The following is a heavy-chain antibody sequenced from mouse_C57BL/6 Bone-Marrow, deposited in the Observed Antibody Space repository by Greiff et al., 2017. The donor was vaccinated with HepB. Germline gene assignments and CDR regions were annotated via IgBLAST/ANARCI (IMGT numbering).Heavy chain of an antibody. J-gene: IGHJ2*01. Sequence: EVHLVESGPGLVKPSQSLSLTCSVTGYSITSGYYWNWIRQFPGNKLEWMGYISYDGSNNYNPSLKNRISITRDTSKNQFFLKLNSVTTEDTATYYCARGATVADYWGQGTTLTVSS. D-gene: IGHD1-1*01. CDR1: GYSITSGYY. V-gene: IGHV3-6*01. CDR2: ISYDGSN. CDR3: ARGATVADY.